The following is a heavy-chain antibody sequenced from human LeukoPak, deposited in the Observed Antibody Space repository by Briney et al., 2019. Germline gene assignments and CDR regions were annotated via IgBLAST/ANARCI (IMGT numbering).Heavy chain of an antibody. CDR3: ARVGAQTSRY. CDR2: ISSSSSCI. CDR1: GFTFSSYS. Sequence: GGSLRLSCAASGFTFSSYSMNWVRQAPAKGLEWVSSISSSSSCIYYADSVKGRFTISRDNAKNSLYLQMNSLRAEDSAVYYCARVGAQTSRYWGQGTLVTVSS. J-gene: IGHJ4*02. V-gene: IGHV3-21*01. D-gene: IGHD1-26*01.